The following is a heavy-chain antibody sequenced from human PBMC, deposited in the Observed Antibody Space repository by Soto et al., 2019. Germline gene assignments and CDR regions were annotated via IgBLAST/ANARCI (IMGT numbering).Heavy chain of an antibody. CDR1: GGSISSGGYY. Sequence: SETLSLTCTVSGGSISSGGYYWSWIRQHPGKGLEWIGYIYYSGNTYYNPSLKSRVTISVDTSKNQFSLKLSSVTAADTAVYYCARGRGQLLSLWFGELPPFPSYYFDYWGQGTLVTVSS. J-gene: IGHJ4*02. D-gene: IGHD3-10*01. CDR3: ARGRGQLLSLWFGELPPFPSYYFDY. V-gene: IGHV4-31*03. CDR2: IYYSGNT.